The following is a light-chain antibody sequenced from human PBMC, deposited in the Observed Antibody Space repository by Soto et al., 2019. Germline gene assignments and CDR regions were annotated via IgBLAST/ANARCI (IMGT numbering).Light chain of an antibody. J-gene: IGKJ5*01. V-gene: IGKV3-11*01. Sequence: EIVLTQSPATLSLSPGERATLSCRASQSVSSYLAWYQQKPGQAPRLLIYDASNRATGIPARFSGSGSGTDFTLSISSLEPQDFAVYYCQQRSNWPPAFAQATRLGIK. CDR3: QQRSNWPPA. CDR2: DAS. CDR1: QSVSSY.